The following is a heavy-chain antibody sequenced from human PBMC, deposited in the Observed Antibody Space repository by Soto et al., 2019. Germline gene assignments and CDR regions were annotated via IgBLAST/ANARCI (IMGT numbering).Heavy chain of an antibody. Sequence: QVQLQESGPGLVKPSGTLSLTCAVSSGSISSSNWWSWVRQPPGKGLEWIGEIYHSGSTNYNPSLKSRVTISVDKAKNQFSLKLSSVTAADTAVYYCARVDDYIWGSYRLYAFDIWGQGTMVTVSS. D-gene: IGHD3-16*02. CDR1: SGSISSSNW. V-gene: IGHV4-4*02. CDR2: IYHSGST. J-gene: IGHJ3*02. CDR3: ARVDDYIWGSYRLYAFDI.